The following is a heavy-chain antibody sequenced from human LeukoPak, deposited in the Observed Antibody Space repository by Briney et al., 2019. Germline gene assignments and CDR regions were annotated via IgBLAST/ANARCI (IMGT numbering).Heavy chain of an antibody. D-gene: IGHD2-2*01. J-gene: IGHJ4*02. V-gene: IGHV3-21*01. CDR2: ISSSSSYK. CDR1: GFTFSSYS. CDR3: ARDLPADPNSDY. Sequence: PGGSLRLSRAASGFTFSSYSMTWVRQAPGKGLEWVSSISSSSSYKYYADSVKGRFTISRDNAKNSLYLQMNSLRAEDTAVYYCARDLPADPNSDYWGQGTLVTVSS.